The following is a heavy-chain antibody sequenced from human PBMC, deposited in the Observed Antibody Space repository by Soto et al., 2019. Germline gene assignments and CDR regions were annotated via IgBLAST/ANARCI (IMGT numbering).Heavy chain of an antibody. V-gene: IGHV3-9*01. Sequence: EVQLEESGGGLVQPGRSLRLSCAASGFTFDDYGMHWVRQAPGKGLEWVSGISWNSGDIGYADSVKGRFTISRDNDKNSLYLQMNSLRTEDTALYYCAKDTSGGIVGRLDLWGPGTLVTVSS. D-gene: IGHD3-22*01. CDR1: GFTFDDYG. J-gene: IGHJ5*02. CDR3: AKDTSGGIVGRLDL. CDR2: ISWNSGDI.